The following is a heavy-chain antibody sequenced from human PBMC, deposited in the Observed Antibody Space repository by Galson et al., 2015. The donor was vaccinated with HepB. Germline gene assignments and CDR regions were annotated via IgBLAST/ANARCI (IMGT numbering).Heavy chain of an antibody. CDR3: TTEEVLYYDSSGYSPFGS. D-gene: IGHD3-22*01. CDR1: GFTFSNAW. Sequence: SLRLSCAASGFTFSNAWMNWVRQAPGKGLEWVGRIKSKTDGGTTDYAAPVKGRFTISRDDSKNTLYLQMNSLKTEDTAVYYCTTEEVLYYDSSGYSPFGSWGQGTLVTVSS. CDR2: IKSKTDGGTT. V-gene: IGHV3-15*07. J-gene: IGHJ4*02.